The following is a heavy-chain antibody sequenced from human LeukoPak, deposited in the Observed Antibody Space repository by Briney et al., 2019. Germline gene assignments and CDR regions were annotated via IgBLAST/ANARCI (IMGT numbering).Heavy chain of an antibody. CDR1: GDSISNYY. CDR3: ARDAGGYSYGNFDY. Sequence: PSETLSLTCTVSGDSISNYYWNWIRQPPGKGLEWIGYIYYSGSTNYNLSLKSRVTISVDTSKNQFSLKLTSVTTADTAVYYCARDAGGYSYGNFDYWGQGTLVIVSS. J-gene: IGHJ4*02. CDR2: IYYSGST. V-gene: IGHV4-59*13. D-gene: IGHD5-18*01.